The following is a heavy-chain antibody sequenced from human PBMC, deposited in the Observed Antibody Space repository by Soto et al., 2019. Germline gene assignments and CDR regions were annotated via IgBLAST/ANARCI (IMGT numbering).Heavy chain of an antibody. CDR2: TYYRSKWFY. J-gene: IGHJ4*02. D-gene: IGHD3-16*01. CDR3: ARGAFNVSPFTGFDF. CDR1: GDSVSSNSVV. Sequence: PSQTLSLTCAISGDSVSSNSVVWNWIRQSPSRGLEWLGRTYYRSKWFYEYAESVKSRIAINPDTSKNQFSLQLNSVTPEDTAVNYCARGAFNVSPFTGFDFWGQGTPVTVSS. V-gene: IGHV6-1*01.